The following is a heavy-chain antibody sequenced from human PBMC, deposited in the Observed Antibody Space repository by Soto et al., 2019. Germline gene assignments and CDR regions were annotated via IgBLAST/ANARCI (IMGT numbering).Heavy chain of an antibody. CDR2: IKRKIDGETT. V-gene: IGHV3-15*07. Sequence: GGSLRLSCAASGFSFSDAWMNWVRQAPGKGLEWVGRIKRKIDGETTDYAAPVKGRFTISRDDSKNTLYLQMNSLKADDTAVYYCTTGSVEGVWGQGTTVTSP. D-gene: IGHD2-15*01. J-gene: IGHJ6*02. CDR1: GFSFSDAW. CDR3: TTGSVEGV.